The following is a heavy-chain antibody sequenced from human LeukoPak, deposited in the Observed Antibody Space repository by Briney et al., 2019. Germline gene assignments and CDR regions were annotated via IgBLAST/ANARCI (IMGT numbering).Heavy chain of an antibody. Sequence: SETLSLTCTVSGGSISSSSYYWGWIRQPPGKGLEWIGSIYYSGSTYYNPSLKSRVTISVDTSKNQFSLKLSSVTAADTAVYYCARDRGSGNSYYFDYWGQGTLVTVSS. D-gene: IGHD3-22*01. CDR2: IYYSGST. V-gene: IGHV4-39*02. CDR3: ARDRGSGNSYYFDY. CDR1: GGSISSSSYY. J-gene: IGHJ4*02.